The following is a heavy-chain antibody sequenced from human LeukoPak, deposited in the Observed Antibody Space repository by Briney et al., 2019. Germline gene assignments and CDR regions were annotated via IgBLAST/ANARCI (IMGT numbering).Heavy chain of an antibody. V-gene: IGHV3-23*01. CDR2: LIENGATT. CDR1: GFTFSSHA. D-gene: IGHD6-6*01. Sequence: GGSLRLSCAASGFTFSSHAMSWVRRAPGKGLEWVSGLIENGATTYYADSVKGRFTISRDNSRNTMYLQMNSLRAEDTAVYYCARRARPGFDYWGQGTLVTVSS. J-gene: IGHJ4*02. CDR3: ARRARPGFDY.